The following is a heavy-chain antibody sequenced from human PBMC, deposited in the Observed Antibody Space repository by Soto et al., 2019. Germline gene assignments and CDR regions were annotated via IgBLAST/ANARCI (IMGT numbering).Heavy chain of an antibody. CDR1: GFTFSSYG. CDR3: ARSHVAPAGEFPEYFQH. Sequence: QVQLVESGGGVVQPGRSLRLSCAASGFTFSSYGMHWVRQAPGKGLEWVAVIWYDGSNKYYADSVKGRFTISRDNSKNALYLQMNSLRAEDTAVYYCARSHVAPAGEFPEYFQHWVQGTVVTVSS. J-gene: IGHJ1*01. D-gene: IGHD6-13*01. CDR2: IWYDGSNK. V-gene: IGHV3-33*01.